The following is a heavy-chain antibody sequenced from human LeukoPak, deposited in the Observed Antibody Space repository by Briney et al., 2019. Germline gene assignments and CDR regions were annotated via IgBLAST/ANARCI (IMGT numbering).Heavy chain of an antibody. Sequence: GGSLRLSCAASGFSFSGSWMHWVRRAPAKGLVWVSRINSDGSTTTYADSVQGRFTISRDNAKNTLYLQMNSLRAEDTAVYYCIRGLGGGSDYWGLGTLVTVTS. CDR2: INSDGSTT. CDR1: GFSFSGSW. CDR3: IRGLGGGSDY. D-gene: IGHD4-23*01. J-gene: IGHJ4*02. V-gene: IGHV3-74*03.